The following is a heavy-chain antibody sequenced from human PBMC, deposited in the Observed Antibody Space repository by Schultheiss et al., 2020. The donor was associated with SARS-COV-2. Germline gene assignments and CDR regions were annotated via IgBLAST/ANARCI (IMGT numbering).Heavy chain of an antibody. CDR3: ARLTGAGAFDI. J-gene: IGHJ3*02. CDR2: IYYSGST. D-gene: IGHD1-26*01. CDR1: GFTFSNYS. V-gene: IGHV4-59*12. Sequence: ESLKISCAASGFTFSNYSMNWVRQAPGKGLEWIGYIYYSGSTYYNPSLKSRVTISVVTSKSQFSLKLNSVTAADTAVYYCARLTGAGAFDIWGQGTMVTVSS.